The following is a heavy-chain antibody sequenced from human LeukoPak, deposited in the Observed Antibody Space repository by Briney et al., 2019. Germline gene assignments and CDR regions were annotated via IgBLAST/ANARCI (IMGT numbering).Heavy chain of an antibody. CDR3: ARDSSSSGLWFDP. J-gene: IGHJ5*02. CDR1: EFTFSNYA. CDR2: IWYDGSNK. D-gene: IGHD6-6*01. V-gene: IGHV3-33*08. Sequence: GGSLRLSCAASEFTFSNYAMSWVRQAPGKGLEWVAVIWYDGSNKYYADSVKGRFTISRDNSKNTLYLQMNSLRAEDTAVYYCARDSSSSGLWFDPWGQGTLVTVSS.